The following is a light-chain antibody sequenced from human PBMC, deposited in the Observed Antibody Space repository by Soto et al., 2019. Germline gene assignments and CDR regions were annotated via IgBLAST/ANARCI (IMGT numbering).Light chain of an antibody. Sequence: EVVMTQSPATLSVSPGERATLSCRASQSVRSNLVWYQQKPGQAPRLLIYDASTRATGIPGRFSGSGSGTEFTLIISSLQSEDFALYFCQQCNNRPYTFGHGTKLEIK. J-gene: IGKJ2*01. CDR2: DAS. CDR1: QSVRSN. CDR3: QQCNNRPYT. V-gene: IGKV3-15*01.